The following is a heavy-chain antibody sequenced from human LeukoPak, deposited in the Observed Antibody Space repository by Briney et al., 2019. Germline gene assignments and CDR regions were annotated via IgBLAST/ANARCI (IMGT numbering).Heavy chain of an antibody. V-gene: IGHV1-8*03. CDR1: GYTFTSYD. CDR3: ARGPAWEGTHYYFDY. J-gene: IGHJ4*02. D-gene: IGHD1-26*01. Sequence: ASVKVSCKASGYTFTSYDINWVRQATGQGLEWMRWMNPNSGNTGYAQKFQGRITITRDTSISTAYMELSSLRSEDTAVYYCARGPAWEGTHYYFDYWRRGILVTVSS. CDR2: MNPNSGNT.